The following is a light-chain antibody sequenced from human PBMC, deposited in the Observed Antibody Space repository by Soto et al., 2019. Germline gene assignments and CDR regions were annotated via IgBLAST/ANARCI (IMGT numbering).Light chain of an antibody. CDR1: SSDVGSYNV. V-gene: IGLV2-23*02. CDR3: CSYAGSSTLV. CDR2: EVS. Sequence: QSVLTQPASVSGSPGQSINISCTGTSSDVGSYNVVSWYQQHPGKAPKLMIYEVSKRPSGVSNRFSGSKSGNTASLTISGLQAEDEADYYCCSYAGSSTLVFGGGTQLTVL. J-gene: IGLJ2*01.